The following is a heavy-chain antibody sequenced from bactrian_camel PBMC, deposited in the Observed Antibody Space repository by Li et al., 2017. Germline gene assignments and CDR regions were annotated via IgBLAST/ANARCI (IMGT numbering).Heavy chain of an antibody. Sequence: VQLVESGGDLVQPGGSLRVSCAASGFTFSDYHMTWVRQVPGKEREGVAAIFIGGNDTYYADSVKGRFTISQGNAVNTVLLQMSSLKPEDTAMYYCAAGRSPPWRCSQRDLWTRDYRGQGTQVTVS. CDR1: GFTFSDYH. D-gene: IGHD1*01. CDR3: AAGRSPPWRCSQRDLWTRDY. J-gene: IGHJ4*01. V-gene: IGHV3S40*01. CDR2: IFIGGNDT.